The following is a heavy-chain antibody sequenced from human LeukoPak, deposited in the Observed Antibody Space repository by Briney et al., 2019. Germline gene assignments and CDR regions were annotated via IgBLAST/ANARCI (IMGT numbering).Heavy chain of an antibody. J-gene: IGHJ4*02. Sequence: GRSLRLSCAASGFTFSSYAMHWVRQAPGKGLEWVAVISYDGSNKYYADSVKGRFTISRDNSKNTLYLQMNSRRAEDTAVYYCARDPRVPAAPEYYFDYWGQGTLVTVSS. D-gene: IGHD2-2*01. CDR2: ISYDGSNK. V-gene: IGHV3-30*04. CDR3: ARDPRVPAAPEYYFDY. CDR1: GFTFSSYA.